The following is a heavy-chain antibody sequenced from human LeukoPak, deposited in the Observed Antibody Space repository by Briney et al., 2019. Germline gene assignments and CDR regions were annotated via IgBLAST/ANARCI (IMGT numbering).Heavy chain of an antibody. V-gene: IGHV3-23*01. CDR3: VKNYRRLDS. CDR1: GFTFSSYA. D-gene: IGHD5-24*01. Sequence: GGSLRLSCAASGFTFSSYAMTWVRQAPGKGLEWISAIVGNPGDPYYADSVKGRFTVSRDNSKNTLCLQMSSLRDEDTAVYYCVKNYRRLDSWGQGILVTVSS. J-gene: IGHJ4*02. CDR2: IVGNPGDP.